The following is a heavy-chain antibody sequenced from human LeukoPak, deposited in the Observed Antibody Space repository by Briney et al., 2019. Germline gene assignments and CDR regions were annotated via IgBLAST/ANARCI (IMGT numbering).Heavy chain of an antibody. CDR2: ISSSGSTI. D-gene: IGHD6-6*01. Sequence: GGSLRLSCAASGFTFSDYYMSWIRQAPGKGLEWVSYISSSGSTIYYADSVKGRFTISRDNAKNSLYLQMNSLRAEDTAVYYCARSVRQGYYYYYYMDVWGKGTTVTVSS. CDR3: ARSVRQGYYYYYYMDV. J-gene: IGHJ6*03. CDR1: GFTFSDYY. V-gene: IGHV3-11*04.